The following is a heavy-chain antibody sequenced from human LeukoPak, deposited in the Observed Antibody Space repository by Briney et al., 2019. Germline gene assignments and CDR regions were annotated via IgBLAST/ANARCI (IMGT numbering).Heavy chain of an antibody. D-gene: IGHD6-6*01. CDR2: IRSKANNYAT. CDR1: GFTFSASA. CDR3: ARDSSSEGPLDY. Sequence: QTGGSLKLSCAASGFTFSASAVHWVRQASGKGLEWIGRIRSKANNYATAYAGSLKGRFTVSRDDSKNTAYLQMNSLKTEGSAVYFCARDSSSEGPLDYWGQGTLVAVSS. V-gene: IGHV3-73*01. J-gene: IGHJ4*02.